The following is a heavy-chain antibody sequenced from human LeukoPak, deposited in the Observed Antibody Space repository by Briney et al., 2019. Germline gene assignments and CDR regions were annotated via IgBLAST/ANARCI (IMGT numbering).Heavy chain of an antibody. V-gene: IGHV3-21*01. CDR1: GFTFSSYS. D-gene: IGHD5-12*01. Sequence: GRSLRLSCAASGFTFSSYSMNWVRQAQGKGREWVSSISSSSSYIYYADSVKGRFTISRDNAKNSLYLQMNSLRAEDTAVYYCARDPVATITPFDYWGQGTLVTVSS. CDR2: ISSSSSYI. J-gene: IGHJ4*02. CDR3: ARDPVATITPFDY.